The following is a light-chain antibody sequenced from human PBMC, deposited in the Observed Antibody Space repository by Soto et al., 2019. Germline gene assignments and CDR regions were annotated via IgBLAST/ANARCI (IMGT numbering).Light chain of an antibody. J-gene: IGKJ1*01. CDR1: QSVSSSY. V-gene: IGKV3-20*01. Sequence: DIVLTQSPGTLSLSPGERATLSCRASQSVSSSYLAWYQQKPGQAPRLLIYGASSRATGIPDRFSGSGSGTDFTLTISTLEPEDFAVYYCQQYGNSPQTFGQGTKVDI. CDR3: QQYGNSPQT. CDR2: GAS.